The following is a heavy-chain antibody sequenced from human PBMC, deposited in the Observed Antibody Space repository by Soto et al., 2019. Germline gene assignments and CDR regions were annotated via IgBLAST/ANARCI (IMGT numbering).Heavy chain of an antibody. CDR2: ISSSGNT. Sequence: PSETLSLTCTVSDGSISSFYWSWIRQPPGKGLEWIGYISSSGNTNYNPSLKSRVSISVDTSKTQFSLNLTSVTAADTGVYYCARAPMVLTRSSFDSWGQGTPVTVSS. CDR1: DGSISSFY. V-gene: IGHV4-59*01. J-gene: IGHJ4*02. D-gene: IGHD3-22*01. CDR3: ARAPMVLTRSSFDS.